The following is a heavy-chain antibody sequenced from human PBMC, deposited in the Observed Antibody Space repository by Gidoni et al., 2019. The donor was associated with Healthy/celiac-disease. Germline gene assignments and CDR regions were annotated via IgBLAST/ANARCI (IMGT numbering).Heavy chain of an antibody. CDR3: AKSIVVVPAAPFDY. CDR1: GFTFSSYA. D-gene: IGHD2-2*01. CDR2: ISGSGGST. V-gene: IGHV3-23*01. J-gene: IGHJ4*02. Sequence: EVQLLESGGGLVQPGGSLRLSCAASGFTFSSYAMSWVRQATGKVLEWVSAISGSGGSTYYADSVKGRFTISRDNSKNTLYLQMNSLRAEDTAVYYCAKSIVVVPAAPFDYWGQGTLVTVSS.